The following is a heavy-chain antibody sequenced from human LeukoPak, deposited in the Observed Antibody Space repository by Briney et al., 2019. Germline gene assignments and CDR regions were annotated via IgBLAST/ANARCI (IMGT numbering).Heavy chain of an antibody. Sequence: SETLSLTCTVSGGSISSYYWSWIRQPPGKGLEWIGYIYYSGSTNYNPSLKSRVTISVDTSKNQFSLKLSSVTAADTAVYYCARGRGRWLQSFYFDYWGQGTLVTVSS. CDR2: IYYSGST. CDR3: ARGRGRWLQSFYFDY. J-gene: IGHJ4*02. D-gene: IGHD5-24*01. V-gene: IGHV4-59*12. CDR1: GGSISSYY.